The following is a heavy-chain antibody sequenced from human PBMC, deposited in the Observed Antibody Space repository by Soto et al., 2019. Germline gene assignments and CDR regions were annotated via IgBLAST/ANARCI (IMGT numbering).Heavy chain of an antibody. CDR2: INHSGST. CDR3: ARGLECVVVQAAGPIFDY. CDR1: GGSFSGYY. Sequence: SETLSLTCAVYGGSFSGYYWSWIRQPPGKGLEWIGEINHSGSTNYNPSLKSRVTISVDTSKNQFSLKLSSVTAADTAVYYCARGLECVVVQAAGPIFDYWGQGTLVTVSS. J-gene: IGHJ4*02. V-gene: IGHV4-34*01. D-gene: IGHD2-2*01.